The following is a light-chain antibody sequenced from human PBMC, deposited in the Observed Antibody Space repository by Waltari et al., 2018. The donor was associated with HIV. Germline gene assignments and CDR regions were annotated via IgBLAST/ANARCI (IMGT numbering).Light chain of an antibody. V-gene: IGLV1-44*01. J-gene: IGLJ2*01. Sequence: QSVLTQPPSASGPRGRRLPPSRPRRTSDTAINTVHCYQQLPGTAPNLLIYSKNQRPSGVPDRFSGSKSGTSASLAISGLQSEDEADYYCAAWDDSLNGPVVGGVTKLTIL. CDR2: SKN. CDR1: TSDTAINT. CDR3: AAWDDSLNGPV.